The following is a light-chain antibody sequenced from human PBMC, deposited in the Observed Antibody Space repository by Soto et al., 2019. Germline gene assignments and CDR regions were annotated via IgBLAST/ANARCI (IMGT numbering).Light chain of an antibody. Sequence: DIQMTQSPSSLSASVGDRVTITCRASQRIGNYLNWYQHKPGKAPKVLIYAASSLQSGVPSRFSGSGSGTDFTLTISSLQPEDFATYYCQQSLSTLTWTFGQGTKVEVK. CDR1: QRIGNY. V-gene: IGKV1-39*01. CDR3: QQSLSTLTWT. CDR2: AAS. J-gene: IGKJ1*01.